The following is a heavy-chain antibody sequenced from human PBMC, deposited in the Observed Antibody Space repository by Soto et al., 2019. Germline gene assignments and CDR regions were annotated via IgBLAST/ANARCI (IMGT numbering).Heavy chain of an antibody. CDR2: IIPIFGTA. Sequence: ASVKVSCKASGGTFSSYAMSWVRQAPGQGLEWMGGIIPIFGTANYAQKFQGRVTITADESTSTAYMELSSLRSEDTAVYYCATCSGGSCYSFYYYYGMDVWGQGTTVTVSS. CDR3: ATCSGGSCYSFYYYYGMDV. J-gene: IGHJ6*02. D-gene: IGHD2-15*01. CDR1: GGTFSSYA. V-gene: IGHV1-69*13.